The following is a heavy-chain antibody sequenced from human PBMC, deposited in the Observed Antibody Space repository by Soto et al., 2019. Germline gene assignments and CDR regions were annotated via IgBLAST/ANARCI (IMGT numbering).Heavy chain of an antibody. Sequence: SLRLSCAASLFTFSSYSMDWVRQAPVKGLECVSAISGSSGSAWHADSVKGRFTISRDNSKNTLYLQMNSLRADDTAVYYCAKDGSSWQLFDHWGQGTLVTVSS. D-gene: IGHD6-13*01. V-gene: IGHV3-23*01. CDR1: LFTFSSYS. J-gene: IGHJ4*02. CDR2: ISGSSGSA. CDR3: AKDGSSWQLFDH.